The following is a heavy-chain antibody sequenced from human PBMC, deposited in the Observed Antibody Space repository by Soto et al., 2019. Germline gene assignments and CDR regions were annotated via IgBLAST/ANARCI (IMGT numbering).Heavy chain of an antibody. J-gene: IGHJ4*02. CDR2: VSYDGSSK. CDR1: AFTFSGCP. V-gene: IGHV3-30-3*01. Sequence: QVQLVESGGGVVQPGRSLTLSCAASAFTFSGCPMHWVRQAPGKGLEWVAVVSYDGSSKYYAESVKGRFTISRDNSKDALHLQMNSLRAGDTAVYYCARGPYCSSTSCYGRTDYFDYWGQGTLVTVSS. CDR3: ARGPYCSSTSCYGRTDYFDY. D-gene: IGHD2-2*01.